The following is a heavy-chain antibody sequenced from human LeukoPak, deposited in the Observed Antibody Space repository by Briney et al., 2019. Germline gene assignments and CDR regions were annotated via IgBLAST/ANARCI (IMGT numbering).Heavy chain of an antibody. D-gene: IGHD5-24*01. J-gene: IGHJ4*02. V-gene: IGHV4-61*05. Sequence: SETLSLTCTVSGGSISSSYSYWGWIRQPPGKGLEWIGYIYYSGTTNYNPSLKSRVTISLDTSKNQFSLKLSSVTAADTAIYYCARGLGRRWLQGFDYWGQGTLVTVSS. CDR3: ARGLGRRWLQGFDY. CDR1: GGSISSSYSY. CDR2: IYYSGTT.